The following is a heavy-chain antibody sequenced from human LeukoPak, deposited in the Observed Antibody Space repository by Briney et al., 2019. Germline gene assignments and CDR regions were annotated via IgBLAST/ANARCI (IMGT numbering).Heavy chain of an antibody. D-gene: IGHD2-21*02. CDR2: ISSSSSYI. V-gene: IGHV3-21*01. CDR1: GFTFSNYA. J-gene: IGHJ4*02. CDR3: ARDLSHIVVETAIFDY. Sequence: GGSLRLSCAASGFTFSNYAMNWVRQAPGKGLEWVSSISSSSSYIYYADSLKGRFTISRDNAKNSLYLQMNSLRAEDTAVYYCARDLSHIVVETAIFDYWGQGTLVTVSS.